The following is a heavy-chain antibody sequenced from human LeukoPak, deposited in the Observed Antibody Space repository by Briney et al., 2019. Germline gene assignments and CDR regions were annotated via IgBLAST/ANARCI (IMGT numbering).Heavy chain of an antibody. CDR1: GFTFSSYA. D-gene: IGHD4-23*01. V-gene: IGHV3-33*08. CDR3: ARDSVFYGGNSHGYYYGMDV. J-gene: IGHJ6*02. CDR2: IWYDGSDK. Sequence: QTGGSLRLSCAASGFTFSSYAMHWVRQAPGKGLEWVAVIWYDGSDKYYADSVKGRFTISRDNSKNTLYLQMNSLRAEDTAVYYCARDSVFYGGNSHGYYYGMDVWGQGTTVTVSS.